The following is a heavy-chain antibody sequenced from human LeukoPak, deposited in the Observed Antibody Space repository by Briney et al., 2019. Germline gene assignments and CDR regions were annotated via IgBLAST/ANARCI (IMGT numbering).Heavy chain of an antibody. V-gene: IGHV3-23*01. Sequence: GGSLRLSCAASGFTISTYGMSWVRQAPGRGLEWVSSISGGTTYYADSVMGRFTISTDNPKNTLSLHMNSLIAEDTAVYYCATTVYHSGDYWGEGTLVTVSS. J-gene: IGHJ4*02. CDR2: ISGGTT. CDR1: GFTISTYG. D-gene: IGHD3-10*01. CDR3: ATTVYHSGDY.